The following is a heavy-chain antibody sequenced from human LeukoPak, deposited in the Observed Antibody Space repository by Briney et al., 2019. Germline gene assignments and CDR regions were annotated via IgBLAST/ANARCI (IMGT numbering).Heavy chain of an antibody. CDR3: ARSRDGYNGDAFDI. J-gene: IGHJ3*02. CDR1: GYTFTGYY. V-gene: IGHV1-2*02. CDR2: INPNSGGT. Sequence: ASVKVSCKASGYTFTGYYMHWVRQAPGQGLEWMGWINPNSGGTNYAQKFQGRVTMTRDTSISTAYMELSRLRSDDTAVYYCARSRDGYNGDAFDIWGQGTMVTVSS. D-gene: IGHD5-24*01.